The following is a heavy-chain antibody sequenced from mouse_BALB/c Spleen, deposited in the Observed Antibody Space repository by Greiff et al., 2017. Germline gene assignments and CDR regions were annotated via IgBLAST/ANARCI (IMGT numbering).Heavy chain of an antibody. CDR1: GDSITSGY. Sequence: EVQLVESGPSLVKPSQTLSLTCSVTGDSITSGYWNWIRKFPGNKLEYMGYISYSGSTYYNPSLKSRISITRDTSKNQYYLQLNSVTTEDTATYYGARYYGSSYGWYFDVWGAGTTVTVSS. CDR3: ARYYGSSYGWYFDV. D-gene: IGHD1-1*01. J-gene: IGHJ1*01. V-gene: IGHV3-8*02. CDR2: ISYSGST.